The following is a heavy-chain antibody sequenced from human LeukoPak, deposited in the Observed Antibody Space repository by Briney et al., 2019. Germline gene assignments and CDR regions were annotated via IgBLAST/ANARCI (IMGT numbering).Heavy chain of an antibody. Sequence: SETLSLTCTVSGGSISTDASYWAWIRQPPGEGLEWIGSIYYSGSTYYSSSLKSRVTLSVDTSKKQFSLKMSSVTAADTAVFYCARLFSRGWEYHFGLDVWGQGTTVTVS. V-gene: IGHV4-39*01. CDR3: ARLFSRGWEYHFGLDV. J-gene: IGHJ6*02. CDR2: IYYSGST. D-gene: IGHD6-19*01. CDR1: GGSISTDASY.